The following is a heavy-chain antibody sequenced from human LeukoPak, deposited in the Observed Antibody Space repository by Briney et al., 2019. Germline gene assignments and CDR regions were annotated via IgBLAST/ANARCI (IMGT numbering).Heavy chain of an antibody. CDR1: GFTFSSYS. Sequence: PGGSLRLSCAASGFTFSSYSMNWVRQAPGKGLEWVSYISSSSSTIYYADSVKGRFTISRDNAKNSLYLRMNSLRAEDTAVYYCARDRRSGSYGGMFDYWGQGTLVTVSS. CDR3: ARDRRSGSYGGMFDY. CDR2: ISSSSSTI. D-gene: IGHD3-10*01. V-gene: IGHV3-48*01. J-gene: IGHJ4*02.